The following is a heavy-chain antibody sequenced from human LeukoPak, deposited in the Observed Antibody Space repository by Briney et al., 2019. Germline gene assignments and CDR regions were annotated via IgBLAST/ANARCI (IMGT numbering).Heavy chain of an antibody. CDR1: GFTFSSYW. CDR3: ARADDGANSWVNY. CDR2: INSDESGT. J-gene: IGHJ4*02. D-gene: IGHD4-23*01. V-gene: IGHV3-74*01. Sequence: GGSLRLSCAASGFTFSSYWMHWVRQAPGKGLVWISRINSDESGTSYADSVKGRFTISRDNAKNTLYLQMNSLRAEDTAVYYCARADDGANSWVNYWGQGTLVTVSS.